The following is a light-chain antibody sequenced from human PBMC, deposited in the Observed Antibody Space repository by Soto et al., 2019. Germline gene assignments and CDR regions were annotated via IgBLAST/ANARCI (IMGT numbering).Light chain of an antibody. V-gene: IGKV1-5*01. CDR2: DAS. Sequence: DIQMTQSPSTLSASVGDRVTITCRASQSISSWLAWYQQKPGKAPKLLIYDASSLESEVPTKFSGSESGTEFNLTISSLQPDDFATYYCQQYNSYSTFGQGTKVEIK. CDR3: QQYNSYST. J-gene: IGKJ1*01. CDR1: QSISSW.